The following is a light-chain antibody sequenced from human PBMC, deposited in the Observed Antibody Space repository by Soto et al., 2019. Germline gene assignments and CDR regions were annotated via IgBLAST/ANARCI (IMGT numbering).Light chain of an antibody. CDR3: QQSYSTLT. J-gene: IGKJ3*01. CDR1: QSISSY. V-gene: IGKV1-39*01. Sequence: DIQMTQSPSSLSASVGERVTITCRASQSISSYLNWYQQKPGKAPKLLIYSASSLPSGVPSRFSGSGSGTDFTLTISSLQPEDFATYYCQQSYSTLTFGPGTKVDIK. CDR2: SAS.